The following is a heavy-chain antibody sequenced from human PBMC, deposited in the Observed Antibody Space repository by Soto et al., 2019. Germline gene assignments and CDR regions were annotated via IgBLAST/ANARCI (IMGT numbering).Heavy chain of an antibody. J-gene: IGHJ5*02. CDR3: ARGINYYDSSGDSWFDP. V-gene: IGHV4-30-2*01. Sequence: SETLSLTCNVSGGSFSPNSWTWIRQPPGKGLEWIGYIYHTGTTYYNMSLKSRVTISVDRSKNQFSLKLSSVTAADTAVYYCARGINYYDSSGDSWFDPWGQGTLVTVS. D-gene: IGHD3-22*01. CDR1: GGSFSPNS. CDR2: IYHTGTT.